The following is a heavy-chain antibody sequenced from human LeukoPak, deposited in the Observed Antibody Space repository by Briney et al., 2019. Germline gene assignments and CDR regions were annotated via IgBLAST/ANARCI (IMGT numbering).Heavy chain of an antibody. CDR3: AIERSTYYYDSSGSSISD. D-gene: IGHD3-22*01. Sequence: ASVKVSCKASGYTFTGYYMHWVRQAPGQGLEWMGWINPNSGGTNYAQKFQGRVTMTRDTSISTAYMGLSRLRSDDTAVYYCAIERSTYYYDSSGSSISDWGQGTLVTVSS. J-gene: IGHJ4*02. CDR2: INPNSGGT. CDR1: GYTFTGYY. V-gene: IGHV1-2*02.